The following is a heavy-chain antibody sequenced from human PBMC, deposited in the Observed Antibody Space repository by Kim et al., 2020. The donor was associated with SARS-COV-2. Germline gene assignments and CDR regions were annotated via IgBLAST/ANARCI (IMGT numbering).Heavy chain of an antibody. CDR3: TQHGGAQYY. V-gene: IGHV4-39*01. CDR2: EYDTGAT. J-gene: IGHJ4*02. D-gene: IGHD3-16*01. CDR1: GGTINGSSYY. Sequence: SETLSLTCTVSGGTINGSSYYWGWIRQPPGKGLEWIGSEYDTGATYYSASLKSRAKISVDTSNNQFSLKLTSVTAADTGVYYCTQHGGAQYYWGQGILVTVSS.